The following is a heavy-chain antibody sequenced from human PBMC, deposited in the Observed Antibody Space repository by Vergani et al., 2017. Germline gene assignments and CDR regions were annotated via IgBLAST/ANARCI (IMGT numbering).Heavy chain of an antibody. CDR2: IYYSGST. CDR3: ARSSSRYHLRL. V-gene: IGHV4-59*01. Sequence: QVQLQESGPGLVKPSATLSLTCTVSGGPISSYYWSWIRQPPGKGLEWIGYIYYSGSTNYNPSLKSQVTISVDTSKNQFSLKLSSVTAADTAVYYCARSSSRYHLRLWGQGTLVTGSA. CDR1: GGPISSYY. D-gene: IGHD2-2*01. J-gene: IGHJ4*02.